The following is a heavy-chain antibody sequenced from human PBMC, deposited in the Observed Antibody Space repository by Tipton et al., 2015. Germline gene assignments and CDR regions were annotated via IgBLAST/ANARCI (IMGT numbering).Heavy chain of an antibody. V-gene: IGHV3-7*01. J-gene: IGHJ4*02. D-gene: IGHD2-21*02. Sequence: GSLRLSCVGSGFTLSRYWMNWVRQAPGKGLEWVANINEDGSEKYYADSVKGRFTMSRDNGKSSLFLQMNSLRVEDTAMYYCARVPFCGGDCYSGYWGQGTLVIVSP. CDR3: ARVPFCGGDCYSGY. CDR2: INEDGSEK. CDR1: GFTLSRYW.